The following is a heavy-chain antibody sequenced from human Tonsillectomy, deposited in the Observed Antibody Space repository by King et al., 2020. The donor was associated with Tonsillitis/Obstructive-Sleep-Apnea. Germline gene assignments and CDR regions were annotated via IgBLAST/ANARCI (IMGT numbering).Heavy chain of an antibody. V-gene: IGHV4-59*01. CDR1: GGSISSYY. J-gene: IGHJ6*03. Sequence: QLQESGPGLVKPSETLSLTCTVSGGSISSYYWSWIRQPPGKGLEWIGYIYYSGSTNYNPSLKSRVTVSVDTSKNQFSLKLSSVTAADTAVYYCARGPQHYYMDVWDKGTTVTVSS. CDR2: IYYSGST. CDR3: ARGPQHYYMDV.